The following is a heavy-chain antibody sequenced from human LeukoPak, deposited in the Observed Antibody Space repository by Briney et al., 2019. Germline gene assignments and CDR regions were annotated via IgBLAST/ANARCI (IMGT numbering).Heavy chain of an antibody. D-gene: IGHD3-22*01. V-gene: IGHV3-7*01. J-gene: IGHJ5*02. Sequence: PGGSLRLSCAASGFTFSSYWMSWVRQAPGKGLEWVANIKQDGREKYYVDSVKGRFTISRDNAKNSLYLQMNSLRAEDTAVYYCARAYYYDSSGYRSNWFDPWGQGTLVTVSS. CDR3: ARAYYYDSSGYRSNWFDP. CDR2: IKQDGREK. CDR1: GFTFSSYW.